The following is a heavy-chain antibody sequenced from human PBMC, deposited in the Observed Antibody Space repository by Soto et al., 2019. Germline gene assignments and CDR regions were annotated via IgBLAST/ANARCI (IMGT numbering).Heavy chain of an antibody. CDR1: GDSISSNSAA. V-gene: IGHV6-1*01. J-gene: IGHJ4*02. D-gene: IGHD1-1*01. CDR2: TYYRSRWYH. Sequence: SQPLSLTCAISGDSISSNSAAWNWIRQSPSRGFEWLGRTYYRSRWYHDYAVSVKSRIIINPDTSKNQVSLQLNSVTPDDTAVYYCASYRYDYWGQGTVVTVSS. CDR3: ASYRYDY.